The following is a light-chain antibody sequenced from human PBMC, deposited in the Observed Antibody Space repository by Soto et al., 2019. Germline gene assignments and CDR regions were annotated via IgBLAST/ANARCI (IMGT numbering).Light chain of an antibody. J-gene: IGKJ2*01. CDR2: AAS. Sequence: DILMTQSPSSLSASVGDRVTITCRASQSISSYLNWYQQKPGKAPKLLFYAASSLQSGVPSRISGSGSGTTFTLNISSLQPEDVATYFCRQSYSTPPFTFGQGTKMEIK. CDR3: RQSYSTPPFT. V-gene: IGKV1-39*01. CDR1: QSISSY.